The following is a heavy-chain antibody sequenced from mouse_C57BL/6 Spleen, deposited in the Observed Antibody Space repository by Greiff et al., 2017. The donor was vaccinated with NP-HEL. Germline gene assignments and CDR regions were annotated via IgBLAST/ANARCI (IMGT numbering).Heavy chain of an antibody. CDR1: GYTFTSYW. D-gene: IGHD1-1*01. J-gene: IGHJ2*01. CDR3: ARGGDITAVVMDY. V-gene: IGHV1-64*01. Sequence: QVQLQQPGAELVKPGASVKLSCKASGYTFTSYWMHWVKQRPGQGLEWIGMIHPNSGSTNYNEKFKSKATLTVDKSSSTAYMQLSSLTSEDSAVYYCARGGDITAVVMDYWGQGTTLTVSS. CDR2: IHPNSGST.